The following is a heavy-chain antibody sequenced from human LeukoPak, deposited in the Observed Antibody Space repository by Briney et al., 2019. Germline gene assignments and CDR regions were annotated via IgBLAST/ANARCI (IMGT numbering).Heavy chain of an antibody. Sequence: GESLKISCQGSGYSFTTYWIGWVRQMPGKGLEWMGIIYPGDADTRYSTSFQGQVTISADKSINTAYLQWSSLKASDTAMYYCARGGLLWFGELSYFDYWGQGTLVTVSS. CDR1: GYSFTTYW. D-gene: IGHD3-10*01. V-gene: IGHV5-51*01. CDR2: IYPGDADT. CDR3: ARGGLLWFGELSYFDY. J-gene: IGHJ4*02.